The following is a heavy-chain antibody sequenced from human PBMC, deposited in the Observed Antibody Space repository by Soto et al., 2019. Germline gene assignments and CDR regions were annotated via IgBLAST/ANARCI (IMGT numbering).Heavy chain of an antibody. J-gene: IGHJ4*02. CDR1: GGTFSSYA. CDR2: IIPIFGTA. V-gene: IGHV1-69*01. Sequence: QVQLVQSGAEVKKPGSSVKVSCKASGGTFSSYAISWVRQAPGQGLEWMGGIIPIFGTANYAQKFQGRVTITADESTSTAYMELSSLRSDDTDVYYCASSKAAVAGTFDYLGQGTLVTVSS. CDR3: ASSKAAVAGTFDY. D-gene: IGHD6-19*01.